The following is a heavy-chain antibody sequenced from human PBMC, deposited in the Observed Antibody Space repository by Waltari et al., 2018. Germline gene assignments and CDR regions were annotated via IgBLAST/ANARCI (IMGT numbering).Heavy chain of an antibody. CDR2: IYYSGST. J-gene: IGHJ4*02. Sequence: QVQLQESGSGLVTPSETLSLTCTVSVCAISSHYWSWIRQPPGKGLEWIGYIYYSGSTNYDPSLKSRVTISVDTSKNQFSLKLSSVTAADTAVYYCARGIAAEYYFDYWGQGTLVTVSS. CDR1: VCAISSHY. D-gene: IGHD6-6*01. CDR3: ARGIAAEYYFDY. V-gene: IGHV4-59*11.